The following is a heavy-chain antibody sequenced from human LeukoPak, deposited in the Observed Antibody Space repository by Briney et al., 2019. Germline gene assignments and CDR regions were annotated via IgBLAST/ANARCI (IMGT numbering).Heavy chain of an antibody. CDR3: AADRDGYLEGY. CDR1: GFTFTSSA. D-gene: IGHD5-24*01. CDR2: IVVGSGNT. Sequence: SVKVSCKASGFTFTSSAVQWVRRARGQRLEWIGWIVVGSGNTNYAQKFQERVTITRDMSTSTAYMELSSLRSEDTAVYYCAADRDGYLEGYWGQGTLVTVSS. V-gene: IGHV1-58*01. J-gene: IGHJ4*02.